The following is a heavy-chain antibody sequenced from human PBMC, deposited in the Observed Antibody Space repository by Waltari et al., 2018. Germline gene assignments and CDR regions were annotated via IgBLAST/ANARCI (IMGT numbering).Heavy chain of an antibody. CDR1: GDSISSYY. CDR3: ARENVILSSFYNYFDY. V-gene: IGHV4-59*01. D-gene: IGHD6-13*01. CDR2: INYSGST. Sequence: QVQLQESGPGLVKPSETLSLTCIVSGDSISSYYWSWIRQPPGKGLEWIGYINYSGSTNYNPALKRRVTISVDTSKTHFSLKLSSVTAADTAVYYCARENVILSSFYNYFDYWGQGILVTVSS. J-gene: IGHJ4*02.